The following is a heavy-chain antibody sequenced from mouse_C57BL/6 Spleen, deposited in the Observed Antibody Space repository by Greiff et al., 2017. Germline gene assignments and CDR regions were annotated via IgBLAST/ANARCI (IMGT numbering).Heavy chain of an antibody. V-gene: IGHV3-6*01. CDR2: ISYDGSN. D-gene: IGHD2-2*01. CDR3: ARDRDYGYSWFAY. Sequence: EVKVEESGPGLVKPSQSLSLTCSVTGYSITSGYYWNWIRQFPGNKLEWMGYISYDGSNNYNPSLKNRISITRDTSKNQFFLKLNSVTTEDTATYYCARDRDYGYSWFAYWGQGTLVTVSA. CDR1: GYSITSGYY. J-gene: IGHJ3*01.